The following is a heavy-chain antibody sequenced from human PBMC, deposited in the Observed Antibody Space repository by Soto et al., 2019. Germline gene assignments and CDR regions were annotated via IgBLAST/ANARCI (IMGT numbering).Heavy chain of an antibody. CDR1: GGTFSSYA. CDR2: IIPISGTA. D-gene: IGHD2-2*01. Sequence: QVQLVQSEAEVKKPGSSVKVSCKASGGTFSSYAISWVRQAPGQGLEWMGGIIPISGTANYAQKFQGRVTIPADESTSTAYMELSSLRSEDTAVYYCARSQGSSTSLEIYYYYYYGMDVWGQGTTVTVSS. J-gene: IGHJ6*02. CDR3: ARSQGSSTSLEIYYYYYYGMDV. V-gene: IGHV1-69*01.